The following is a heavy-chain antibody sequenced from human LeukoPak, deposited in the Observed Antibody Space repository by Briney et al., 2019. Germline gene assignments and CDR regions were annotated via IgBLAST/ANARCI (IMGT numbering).Heavy chain of an antibody. D-gene: IGHD6-19*01. CDR3: ASLEVAGTTWWGSSTRSHYGMDV. J-gene: IGHJ6*02. V-gene: IGHV1-46*01. CDR1: GYTFTIYY. Sequence: GASVRVSYKASGYTFTIYYMHWVRQAPGQGLEGMGIINPSGGSTSYAQKFPGSVTMPRNPSISTAYMELSSLRSEDTAVYYCASLEVAGTTWWGSSTRSHYGMDVWGQGTTVTVSS. CDR2: INPSGGST.